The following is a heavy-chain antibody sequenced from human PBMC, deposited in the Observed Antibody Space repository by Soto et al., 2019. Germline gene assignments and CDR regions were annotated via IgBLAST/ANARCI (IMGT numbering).Heavy chain of an antibody. D-gene: IGHD2-2*02. V-gene: IGHV3-7*01. Sequence: EVQVVESGGGLVQPGGSLRLSCAVSGFTFSNSWMTWVRQAPGKGLEWVAYMNQDGSQIYYVDSLRGRFTISRDNAKNSLYLQMNSLRVDDTAVYYCARDRGPNTPDYWGQGTLVTVSS. CDR1: GFTFSNSW. CDR2: MNQDGSQI. CDR3: ARDRGPNTPDY. J-gene: IGHJ4*02.